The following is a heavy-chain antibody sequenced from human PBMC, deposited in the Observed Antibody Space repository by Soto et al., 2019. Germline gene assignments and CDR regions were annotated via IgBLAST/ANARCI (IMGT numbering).Heavy chain of an antibody. J-gene: IGHJ4*01. CDR1: GYSISSDYS. V-gene: IGHV4-38-2*02. Sequence: SESLSLNCSVSGYSISSDYSWGWIRQPPGKGLEWLGSIFHSGSTYYNPSLKSRVTISLDTSQNHFSLKLSSVTAADTAVYYCARENYYDGSGYYYYFDYWGHGTLVTVSS. D-gene: IGHD3-22*01. CDR3: ARENYYDGSGYYYYFDY. CDR2: IFHSGST.